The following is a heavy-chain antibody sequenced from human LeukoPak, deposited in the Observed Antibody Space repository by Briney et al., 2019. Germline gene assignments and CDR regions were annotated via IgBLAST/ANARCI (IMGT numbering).Heavy chain of an antibody. J-gene: IGHJ6*02. D-gene: IGHD1-1*01. CDR3: ARVLSQVWNDIHPPYYYYYGMDV. V-gene: IGHV4-34*01. CDR2: INHSGST. Sequence: PSESLSLTCAVYGGSFSGYYWSWIRQPPGKGLEWIGEINHSGSTNYNPSLKSRVTISVDTSKNQFSLKLSSVTAADTAVYYCARVLSQVWNDIHPPYYYYYGMDVWGQGPTVTVSS. CDR1: GGSFSGYY.